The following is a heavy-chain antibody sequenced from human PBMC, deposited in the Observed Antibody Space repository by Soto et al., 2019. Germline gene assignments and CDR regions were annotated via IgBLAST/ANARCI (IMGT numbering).Heavy chain of an antibody. V-gene: IGHV3-30-3*01. CDR2: ISYDGSNK. D-gene: IGHD6-19*01. Sequence: QVQLVESGGGVVQPGRSLRLSCAASGFTFSSYAMHWVRQAPGKGLEWVAVISYDGSNKYYADSVKGRFTISRDNSKNTRYLQMNSLRAEDTAVYYCARGGYSSGWYSPDWYFDLWGRGTLVTVSS. J-gene: IGHJ2*01. CDR1: GFTFSSYA. CDR3: ARGGYSSGWYSPDWYFDL.